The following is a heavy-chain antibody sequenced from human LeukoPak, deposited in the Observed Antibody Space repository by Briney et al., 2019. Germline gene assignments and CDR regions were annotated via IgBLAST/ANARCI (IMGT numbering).Heavy chain of an antibody. CDR2: TYYRSKWYN. CDR1: GESVSSNSAA. V-gene: IGHV6-1*01. CDR3: ARDRQQLAPLYYYYGMDV. Sequence: QILSLTCAISGESVSSNSAAWNWIRQYPSRGLEWLGRTYYRSKWYNDYAVSVKSRITINPDTSKNQFSLQLNSVTPEDTAVYYCARDRQQLAPLYYYYGMDVWGQGTTVTVSS. D-gene: IGHD6-13*01. J-gene: IGHJ6*02.